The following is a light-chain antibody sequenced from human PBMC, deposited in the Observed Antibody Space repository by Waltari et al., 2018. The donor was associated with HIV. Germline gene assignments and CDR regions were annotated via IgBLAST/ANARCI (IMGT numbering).Light chain of an antibody. Sequence: QSVLTQHPSASGPPGPRVTVSCSGTRSNIETNPLNWSQIHPGTAPQLPIYNDNQRPSGLPDRFSGARSGTPASLAISGLQSEDEADYYCAAWDDRLDGQGVFGGGTTLTVL. V-gene: IGLV1-44*01. J-gene: IGLJ3*02. CDR3: AAWDDRLDGQGV. CDR2: NDN. CDR1: RSNIETNP.